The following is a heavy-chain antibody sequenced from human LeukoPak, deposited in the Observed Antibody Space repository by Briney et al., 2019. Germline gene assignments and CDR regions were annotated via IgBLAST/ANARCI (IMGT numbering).Heavy chain of an antibody. CDR1: GYSFTSYW. CDR2: IYPGDSDN. CDR3: ASYYGSGRPAPDYYYYGMDV. D-gene: IGHD3-10*01. V-gene: IGHV5-51*01. Sequence: GESLKISCQGSGYSFTSYWIGWVRPPGGKGLGWMGIIYPGDSDNRYSPSFQGQVTISADNSISTAYLQWSSLKASDTAMYYCASYYGSGRPAPDYYYYGMDVWGQGTTVTVSS. J-gene: IGHJ6*02.